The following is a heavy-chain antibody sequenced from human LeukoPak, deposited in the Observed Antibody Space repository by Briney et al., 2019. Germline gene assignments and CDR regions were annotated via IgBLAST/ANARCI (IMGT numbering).Heavy chain of an antibody. V-gene: IGHV1-2*06. J-gene: IGHJ4*02. CDR3: AREINSSAYY. D-gene: IGHD3-22*01. CDR1: RYTFTGSY. Sequence: VASVKVSCKASRYTFTGSYIHWVRQAPGQGLEWMGRINPNSGDTNYAQKFQGRVTMSRDTSISTAYMELSRLRSDDTAVYCCAREINSSAYYWGQGTLVTVSS. CDR2: INPNSGDT.